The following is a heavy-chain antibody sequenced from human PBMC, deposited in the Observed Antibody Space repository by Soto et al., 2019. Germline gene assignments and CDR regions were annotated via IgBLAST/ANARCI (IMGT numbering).Heavy chain of an antibody. V-gene: IGHV1-3*01. CDR1: GYTFTSYA. CDR2: INGGNGDT. J-gene: IGHJ6*02. CDR3: ARETVRRLQGPDYHYYGMDV. Sequence: ASVKVSCKASGYTFTSYAMNWVRQAPGQRLEWMGWINGGNGDTKYSQRFQDRVTITRDTSANTVYMELSSLTSEDTAIYYCARETVRRLQGPDYHYYGMDVWGRGTTVTVSS. D-gene: IGHD3-16*01.